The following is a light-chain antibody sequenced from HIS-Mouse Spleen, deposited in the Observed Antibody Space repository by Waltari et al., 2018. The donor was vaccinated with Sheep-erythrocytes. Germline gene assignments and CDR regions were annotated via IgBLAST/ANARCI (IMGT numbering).Light chain of an antibody. CDR3: YSTDSSGNHWV. J-gene: IGLJ3*02. CDR2: EDS. Sequence: SYELTQPPSVSVSPGQTARITCSGDALPKQYAYWYQQKPGQAPVLVIYEDSKRPSGIPGRFSGSTSGTMATLTISGAQVEDEADYYCYSTDSSGNHWVFGGGTKLTVL. V-gene: IGLV3-10*01. CDR1: ALPKQY.